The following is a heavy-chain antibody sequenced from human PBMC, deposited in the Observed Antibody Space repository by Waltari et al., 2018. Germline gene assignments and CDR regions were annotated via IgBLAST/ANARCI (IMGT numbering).Heavy chain of an antibody. V-gene: IGHV3-74*02. Sequence: EVQLVESGGGLVQPGGSLRLSRTASGFTFSSFWLHWVRQAPGKGPQWVARISGDGAGTHYADSVRGRFTISRDNANNMVYLQMNSLSDDDTATYFCARASISRDTGNTFDSWGQGNLVTVSS. CDR3: ARASISRDTGNTFDS. J-gene: IGHJ4*02. CDR1: GFTFSSFW. D-gene: IGHD5-18*01. CDR2: ISGDGAGT.